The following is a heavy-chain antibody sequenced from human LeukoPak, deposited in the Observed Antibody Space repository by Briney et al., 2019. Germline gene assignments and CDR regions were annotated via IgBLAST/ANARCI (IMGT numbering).Heavy chain of an antibody. Sequence: GGSLRLSCAVSGFIFSDYGFHWVRQAPGKGLEWVAVTRFDGSIKQYADSVKGRLTISRDDSKNTLYLQMNFLKSEDTAVYYCARWGGTRQYYFDYWGQGTLVTVPS. J-gene: IGHJ4*02. CDR2: TRFDGSIK. V-gene: IGHV3-33*01. CDR1: GFIFSDYG. CDR3: ARWGGTRQYYFDY. D-gene: IGHD1-1*01.